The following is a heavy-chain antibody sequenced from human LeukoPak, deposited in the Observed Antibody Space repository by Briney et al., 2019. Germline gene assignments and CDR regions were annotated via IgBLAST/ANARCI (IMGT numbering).Heavy chain of an antibody. D-gene: IGHD2-2*01. CDR2: IYTSGST. J-gene: IGHJ4*02. CDR3: ARGLGFYCSSTSCYVGALDY. Sequence: PSETLSLTCTVSGGSISSGSYYWSWIRQPAGKGLEWIGRIYTSGSTNYNPSLKSRVTISVDTSKNQFSLKLSSVTAADTAVYYCARGLGFYCSSTSCYVGALDYWGQGTLVTVSS. CDR1: GGSISSGSYY. V-gene: IGHV4-61*02.